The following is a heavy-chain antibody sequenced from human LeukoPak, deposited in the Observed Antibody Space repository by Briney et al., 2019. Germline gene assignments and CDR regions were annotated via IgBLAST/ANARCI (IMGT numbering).Heavy chain of an antibody. CDR3: APTAEAYTSWWKV. Sequence: ASVKVSCKASGYKFTDDYMHWVRQAPGQGLEFMGWINPDSGFTNYAQKFKGRVTMTSDTSISTAYVEVRSLTSDDTAVYYCAPTAEAYTSWWKVWGQGTLVTVSS. V-gene: IGHV1-2*02. J-gene: IGHJ4*02. D-gene: IGHD3-16*01. CDR1: GYKFTDDY. CDR2: INPDSGFT.